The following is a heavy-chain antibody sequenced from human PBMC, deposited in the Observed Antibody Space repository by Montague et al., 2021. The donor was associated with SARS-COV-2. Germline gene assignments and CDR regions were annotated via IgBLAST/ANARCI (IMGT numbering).Heavy chain of an antibody. CDR2: ISTLDSYI. CDR1: GFAFSSYL. V-gene: IGHV3-21*06. J-gene: IGHJ4*02. CDR3: ARGGYYGSGSLLDS. D-gene: IGHD3-10*01. Sequence: SLRLSCAASGFAFSSYLMNCVRQAPGKGLEWVSSISTLDSYIYYADSVQGRFTISRDDAKNSLFLQLNSLRVEDTAVYYCARGGYYGSGSLLDSWGQGTLVTVSS.